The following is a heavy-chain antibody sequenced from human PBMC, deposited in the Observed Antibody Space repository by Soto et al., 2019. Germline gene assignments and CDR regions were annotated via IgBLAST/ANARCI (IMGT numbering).Heavy chain of an antibody. V-gene: IGHV4-4*02. CDR3: ARDGQQQLASDY. J-gene: IGHJ4*02. CDR1: GGSISSTNW. Sequence: SETLSLTCAVSGGSISSTNWGIWVRQPPGKGLEWIGQIYHSGSTNYNPSLKSRGTLSVDKSKNQFSLSLSSVTAADTAVYYCARDGQQQLASDYWGQRTLVTAAS. D-gene: IGHD6-13*01. CDR2: IYHSGST.